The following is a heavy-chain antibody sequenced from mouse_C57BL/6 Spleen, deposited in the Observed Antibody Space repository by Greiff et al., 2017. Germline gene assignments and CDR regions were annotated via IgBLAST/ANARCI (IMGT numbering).Heavy chain of an antibody. CDR3: AREGAYDGYYAFDY. J-gene: IGHJ2*01. CDR2: ISYDGSN. CDR1: GYSITSGYY. V-gene: IGHV3-6*01. D-gene: IGHD2-3*01. Sequence: EVKVEESGPGLVKPSQSLSLTCSVTGYSITSGYYWNWIRQFPGNKLEWMGYISYDGSNNYNPSLKNRISITRDPSKNQFFLKLNSVTTEDTATYYGAREGAYDGYYAFDYWGQGTTLTVAS.